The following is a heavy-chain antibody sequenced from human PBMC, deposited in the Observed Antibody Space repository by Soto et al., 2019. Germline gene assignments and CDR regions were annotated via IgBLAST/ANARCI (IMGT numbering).Heavy chain of an antibody. CDR1: GGTFSSYA. CDR2: INPIFGTA. D-gene: IGHD3-16*01. J-gene: IGHJ4*02. CDR3: ARVPYYDYVWGSWGTFDY. Sequence: QVQLVQSGAEVKKPGSSVKVSCKASGGTFSSYAISWVRQAPGQGLEWMGGINPIFGTANYAQKFQGRVTITADESTSTAYMELSSLRSEDTAVYYCARVPYYDYVWGSWGTFDYWGQGTLVTVSS. V-gene: IGHV1-69*01.